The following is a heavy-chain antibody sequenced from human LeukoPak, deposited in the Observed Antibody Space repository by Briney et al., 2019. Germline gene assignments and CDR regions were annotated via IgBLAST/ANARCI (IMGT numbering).Heavy chain of an antibody. Sequence: PSETLSLTCTVSGGSISSSSYYWGWTRQPPGKGLEWIVSIYYSGSTCCYPTLKSRVTISVATTQYQFYLTLSSVTAADRAVYYFAGSYYDFWSGYFEHWGQGTLVTVSS. J-gene: IGHJ4*02. CDR3: AGSYYDFWSGYFEH. CDR1: GGSISSSSYY. CDR2: IYYSGST. V-gene: IGHV4-39*01. D-gene: IGHD3-3*01.